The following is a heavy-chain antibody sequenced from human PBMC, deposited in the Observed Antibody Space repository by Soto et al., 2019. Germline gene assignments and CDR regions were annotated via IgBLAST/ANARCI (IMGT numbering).Heavy chain of an antibody. J-gene: IGHJ6*02. CDR1: GGTFSSYT. Sequence: QVQLVQSGAEVKKPGSSVKVSCKASGGTFSSYTISWVRQAPGQGLEWMGRIIPILGIANYAQKFQGRVTITADKSTSTAYMERSSLRSEDTAVYYCARGVAGNYYYYGMDVWGQGTTVTVSS. D-gene: IGHD6-19*01. V-gene: IGHV1-69*02. CDR3: ARGVAGNYYYYGMDV. CDR2: IIPILGIA.